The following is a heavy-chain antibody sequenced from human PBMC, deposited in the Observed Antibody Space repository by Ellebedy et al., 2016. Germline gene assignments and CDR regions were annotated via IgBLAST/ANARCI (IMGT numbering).Heavy chain of an antibody. D-gene: IGHD5-12*01. CDR1: GGSFSGYY. Sequence: SETLSLTCAVYGGSFSGYYWSWIRQPPGKGLEWIGEINHSGSTNYNPSLKSRVTISVDTSKNQFSLKLSSVTAADTAVYYCAASGYDDHGFDYWGQGTLVTVSS. V-gene: IGHV4-34*01. CDR2: INHSGST. J-gene: IGHJ4*02. CDR3: AASGYDDHGFDY.